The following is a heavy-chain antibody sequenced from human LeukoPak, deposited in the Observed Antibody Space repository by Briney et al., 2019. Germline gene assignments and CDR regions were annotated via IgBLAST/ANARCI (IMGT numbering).Heavy chain of an antibody. CDR3: ARDSTSSGFDY. J-gene: IGHJ4*02. CDR1: GYSFTGHY. CDR2: INPSGGST. V-gene: IGHV1-46*01. D-gene: IGHD6-19*01. Sequence: ASVKVSCKASGYSFTGHYMHWVRQAPGQGLEWMGWINPSGGSTSYAQKFQGRVTMTRDMSTSTVYMELSSLRSEDTAVYYCARDSTSSGFDYWGQGTLVTVSS.